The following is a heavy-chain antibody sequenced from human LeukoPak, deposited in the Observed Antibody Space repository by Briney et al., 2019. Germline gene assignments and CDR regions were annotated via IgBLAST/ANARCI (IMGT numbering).Heavy chain of an antibody. CDR1: GGSFSGYY. CDR3: ARARVPDIVVVPAAIGGFDP. J-gene: IGHJ5*02. CDR2: INHSGST. V-gene: IGHV4-34*01. Sequence: NPSETLSLTCAVYGGSFSGYYWSWIRQPPGKGLEWIGEINHSGSTNYNPSLKSRVTISADTSKNQFSLKLSSVTAADTAVYYCARARVPDIVVVPAAIGGFDPWGQGTLVTVSS. D-gene: IGHD2-2*01.